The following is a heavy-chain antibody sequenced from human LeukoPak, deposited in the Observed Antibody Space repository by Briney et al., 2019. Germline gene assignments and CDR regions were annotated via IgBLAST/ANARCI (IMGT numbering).Heavy chain of an antibody. Sequence: GGSLRLSCAASGFPFSIYWLHWVRQAPGQGLVWVSRINSDGSSTSYADSVKGRFTISRDNAKNTLYLQMNSLRAEDTAVYYCARDEDWSGYYGAFDIWGRGTMVTVSS. J-gene: IGHJ3*02. D-gene: IGHD3-3*01. CDR2: INSDGSST. CDR1: GFPFSIYW. V-gene: IGHV3-74*01. CDR3: ARDEDWSGYYGAFDI.